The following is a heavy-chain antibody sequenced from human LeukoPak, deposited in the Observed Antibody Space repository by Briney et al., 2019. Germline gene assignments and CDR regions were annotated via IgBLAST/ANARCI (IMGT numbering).Heavy chain of an antibody. J-gene: IGHJ5*02. CDR1: GFPFSISA. CDR2: ITGSSSHI. D-gene: IGHD1-26*01. Sequence: GGSLRLSCVAASGFPFSISAINWVRQAPGKGLEWVSGITGSSSHIYYADSVRGRFTISRDNAQNSVFLQMSSLGAEDTAVYYCVRDYGGGSFDPWGQGTLVTVSS. CDR3: VRDYGGGSFDP. V-gene: IGHV3-21*01.